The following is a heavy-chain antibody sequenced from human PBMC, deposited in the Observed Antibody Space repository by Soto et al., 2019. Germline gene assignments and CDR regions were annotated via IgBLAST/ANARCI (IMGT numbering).Heavy chain of an antibody. CDR1: GGSIRSGDYY. Sequence: TLSLTCTVSGGSIRSGDYYWSWIRQPPGKGLEWIGYIYYSGSTYYKPSLKSRVTISVDTSKNQFSLKLSSVTAADTAVYYCARDARGYSDSFEGKEFDYWGQGTPVTVSS. D-gene: IGHD3-22*01. J-gene: IGHJ4*02. CDR3: ARDARGYSDSFEGKEFDY. CDR2: IYYSGST. V-gene: IGHV4-30-4*01.